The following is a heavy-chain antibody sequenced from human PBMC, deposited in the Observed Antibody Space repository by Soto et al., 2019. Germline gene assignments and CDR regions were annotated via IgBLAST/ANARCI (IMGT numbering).Heavy chain of an antibody. J-gene: IGHJ5*02. D-gene: IGHD3-10*01. CDR1: NGSITSAIYY. V-gene: IGHV4-39*01. CDR2: IYHSGST. Sequence: QLQLQESGPGLVKPSETLSLTCPVSNGSITSAIYYCGWIRQPPGKGLEWIGSIYHSGSTYYNPSFQGRVTISVDTSNIQFSLKLSSVTAADTAVYFCAGRSSLASVQVYFGEISNYNWFDPWGQGTLVTVSS. CDR3: AGRSSLASVQVYFGEISNYNWFDP.